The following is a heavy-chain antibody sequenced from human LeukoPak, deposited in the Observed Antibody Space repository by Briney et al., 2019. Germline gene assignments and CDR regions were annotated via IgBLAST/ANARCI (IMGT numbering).Heavy chain of an antibody. V-gene: IGHV1-69*13. CDR3: ARASSRYSSGWYGGRHFDY. J-gene: IGHJ4*02. CDR1: GGTFSSYA. D-gene: IGHD6-19*01. CDR2: IIPIFGTA. Sequence: ASVKVSCKASGGTFSSYAISWVRQAPGQGLVWMGGIIPIFGTANYAQKFQGRVTITADESTSTAYMELSSLRSEDTAVYYCARASSRYSSGWYGGRHFDYWGQGTLVTVSS.